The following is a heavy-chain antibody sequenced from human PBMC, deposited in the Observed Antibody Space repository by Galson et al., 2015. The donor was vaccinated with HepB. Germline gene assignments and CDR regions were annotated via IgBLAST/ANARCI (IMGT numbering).Heavy chain of an antibody. Sequence: SLRLSCAASGFNFTNYGMHRVRQAPGKGLEWVAVIWYDGSHKYYGDAVKGRFTISRDTSKNTLYLQMNSLRAEDTALYYCARDGLWFEDGFFGYYFDYWGQGTLVSVSS. J-gene: IGHJ4*02. CDR1: GFNFTNYG. CDR2: IWYDGSHK. V-gene: IGHV3-33*08. CDR3: ARDGLWFEDGFFGYYFDY. D-gene: IGHD3-10*01.